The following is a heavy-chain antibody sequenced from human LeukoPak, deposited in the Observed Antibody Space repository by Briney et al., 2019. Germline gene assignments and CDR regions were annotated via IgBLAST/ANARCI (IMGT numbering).Heavy chain of an antibody. CDR2: INHSGST. Sequence: PSETLSLTCAVYGGSFSGYYWSWIRQPPGKGLEWIGEINHSGSTNYNPSLKSRVTISVDTSKNQFSLKLSSVTAADTAVYYCAAPTLDDYWGQGTLVTVSS. J-gene: IGHJ4*02. CDR1: GGSFSGYY. V-gene: IGHV4-34*01. CDR3: AAPTLDDY.